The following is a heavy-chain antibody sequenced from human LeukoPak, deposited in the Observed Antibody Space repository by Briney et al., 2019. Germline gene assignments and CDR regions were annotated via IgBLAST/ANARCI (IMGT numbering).Heavy chain of an antibody. CDR3: ARGIRGKYYYGMDV. CDR2: MNPNSGNT. Sequence: ASVKVSCKASGGTFSSYAINWVRQATGQGLEWMGWMNPNSGNTGYAQKFQGRVTMTRNTSISTAYMELSSLRSEDTAVYYCARGIRGKYYYGMDVWGQGTTVTVSS. V-gene: IGHV1-8*02. J-gene: IGHJ6*02. D-gene: IGHD3-10*01. CDR1: GGTFSSYA.